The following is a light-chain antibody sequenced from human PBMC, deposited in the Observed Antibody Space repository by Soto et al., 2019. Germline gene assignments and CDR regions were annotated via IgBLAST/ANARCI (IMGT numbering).Light chain of an antibody. J-gene: IGKJ1*01. CDR1: QSIDTY. V-gene: IGKV1-39*01. CDR3: QQTYIAPRA. Sequence: DIQLTQSPSSLSASVGDRVTITCRASQSIDTYIHWYQEKPGKVPKLLIYAASSLASGVPSRFSGSGSGAVFTLTISSLQPEDFATYYCQQTYIAPRAFGQGTKVDNK. CDR2: AAS.